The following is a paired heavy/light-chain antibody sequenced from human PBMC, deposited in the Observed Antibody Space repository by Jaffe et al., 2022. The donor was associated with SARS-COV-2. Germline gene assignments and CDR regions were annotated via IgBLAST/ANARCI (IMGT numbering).Heavy chain of an antibody. D-gene: IGHD6-19*01. CDR2: IKSDGSST. Sequence: EVQLVESGGGLVQPGGSLRLSCAASGFTFTTYWMHWVRQAPGKGLVWVSRIKSDGSSTSYADSVKGRFTISRDNAKNTLYLQMNSLRAEDTAVYYCARGSIALAGTHALDIWGQGTMVTVSS. CDR3: ARGSIALAGTHALDI. V-gene: IGHV3-74*01. CDR1: GFTFTTYW. J-gene: IGHJ3*02.
Light chain of an antibody. CDR3: CSYADSTTFV. CDR2: EGS. CDR1: SSDVGSYNL. J-gene: IGLJ3*02. V-gene: IGLV2-23*03. Sequence: QSALTQPASVSGSPGQSITISCTGTSSDVGSYNLVSWYQQHPGKAPKLMIYEGSKRPSGVSNRFSGSKSGNTASLTISGLQAEDEADYYCCSYADSTTFVFGGGTKLTVL.